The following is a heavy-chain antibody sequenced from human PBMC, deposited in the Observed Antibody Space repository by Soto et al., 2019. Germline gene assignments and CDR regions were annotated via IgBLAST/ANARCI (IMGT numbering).Heavy chain of an antibody. Sequence: GGSLRLCCAASGFAFSDYYMSWIRHAPGKGLAWVSYISSSGSTIYYADSVKGRFTISRDNAKNSLYLQMNSLRAEDTAVYYCARDTGGGDCYNCFDYWGQGTLVTVSS. V-gene: IGHV3-11*01. CDR1: GFAFSDYY. CDR2: ISSSGSTI. CDR3: ARDTGGGDCYNCFDY. J-gene: IGHJ4*02. D-gene: IGHD2-21*02.